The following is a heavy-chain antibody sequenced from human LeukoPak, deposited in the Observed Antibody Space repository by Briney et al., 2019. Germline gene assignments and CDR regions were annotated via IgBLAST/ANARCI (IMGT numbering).Heavy chain of an antibody. CDR1: GGSFSGYY. CDR2: INHSGST. Sequence: SETLSLTCAVYGGSFSGYYWSWIRQPPGKGLEWIGEINHSGSTNYNPSLKSRVTISVDTSKNQFSLKLSSVTAADTAVYYCARRRGGSYYFRYYYYYMDVWGKGTTVTISS. CDR3: ARRRGGSYYFRYYYYYMDV. V-gene: IGHV4-34*01. D-gene: IGHD1-26*01. J-gene: IGHJ6*03.